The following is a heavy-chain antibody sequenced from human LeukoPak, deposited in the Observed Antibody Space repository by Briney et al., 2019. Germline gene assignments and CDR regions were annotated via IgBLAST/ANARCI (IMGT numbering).Heavy chain of an antibody. CDR3: AKMFHYYDSSGYWDYYYGMDV. V-gene: IGHV3-23*01. CDR2: ISGSGGST. D-gene: IGHD3-22*01. Sequence: GGSLRLSCAASEFTFSSQAMSWVRQAPGKGLEWVSTISGSGGSTYYADSVKGRLTISRDNSKNTLYLQMNSLRAEDTAVYYCAKMFHYYDSSGYWDYYYGMDVWGRGTTVTVSS. J-gene: IGHJ6*02. CDR1: EFTFSSQA.